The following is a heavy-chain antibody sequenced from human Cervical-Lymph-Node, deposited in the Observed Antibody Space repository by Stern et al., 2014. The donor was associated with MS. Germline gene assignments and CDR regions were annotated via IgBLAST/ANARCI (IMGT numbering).Heavy chain of an antibody. CDR2: IKGDGREK. CDR1: GFAFRNYW. CDR3: AREVTATTAFDY. J-gene: IGHJ4*02. V-gene: IGHV3-7*01. Sequence: EVQLVESGGGLVQPGGSLRLSCAASGFAFRNYWMNWVRQAPGKGLEWVASIKGDGREKFYVDSVKGRFTVSRDNAKNALYLQMNGLRPEDTAVFYCAREVTATTAFDYWGQGILVTVSS. D-gene: IGHD1-26*01.